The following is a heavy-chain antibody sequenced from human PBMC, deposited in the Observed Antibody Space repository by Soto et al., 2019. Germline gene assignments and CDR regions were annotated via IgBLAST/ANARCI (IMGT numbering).Heavy chain of an antibody. CDR1: GGSITSDYSC. CDR3: ARASSSWPRPPYFDY. CDR2: IFDSGTT. Sequence: SETLSLTCTVSGGSITSDYSCWSWIRQPPGEGLEWIGHIFDSGTTYTNPSLRSQVAISLDTSKNHFSLTLSSVTAADLAFFYCARASSSWPRPPYFDYWGQGTLVTVSS. D-gene: IGHD6-13*01. J-gene: IGHJ4*02. V-gene: IGHV4-30-4*01.